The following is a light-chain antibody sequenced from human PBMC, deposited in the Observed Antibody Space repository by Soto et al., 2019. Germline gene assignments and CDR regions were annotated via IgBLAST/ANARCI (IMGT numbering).Light chain of an antibody. J-gene: IGKJ1*01. CDR3: QQRSYWPWT. Sequence: EIVLTKCPATLSLSPGERGTLSCRASQSVTNYLAWYQQKPGQAPRLLVYDVSNRPTGIPARFSGSGSGTNFTLTIATLQPEDFAIYYCQQRSYWPWTFGQGTKVDI. CDR2: DVS. V-gene: IGKV3-11*01. CDR1: QSVTNY.